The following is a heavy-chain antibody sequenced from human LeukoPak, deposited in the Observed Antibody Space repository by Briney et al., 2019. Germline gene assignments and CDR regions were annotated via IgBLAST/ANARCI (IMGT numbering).Heavy chain of an antibody. J-gene: IGHJ4*02. D-gene: IGHD1-26*01. Sequence: GGSLRLSCAASAFTFNTYWMHWVSQVPGRGLEWVSRINGDESSTNYADSVKGRFTISRDNAKDTLYLHMNSLTAEDTAVYYCARGAKWAYYFDYWGQGTLVTVSS. CDR3: ARGAKWAYYFDY. V-gene: IGHV3-74*01. CDR2: INGDESST. CDR1: AFTFNTYW.